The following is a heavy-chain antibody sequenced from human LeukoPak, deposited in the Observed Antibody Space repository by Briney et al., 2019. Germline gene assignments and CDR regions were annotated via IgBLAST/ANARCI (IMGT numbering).Heavy chain of an antibody. CDR3: ARVLGYCSSTSCSTYYDFWSGYFY. CDR2: INPNSGGT. D-gene: IGHD2-2*01. CDR1: GYTFTGYY. Sequence: ASVKVSCKASGYTFTGYYMHWVRQAPGQGLEWMGWINPNSGGTNYAQKFQGRVTMTRDTSISTAYMELSRLRSDDTAVYYCARVLGYCSSTSCSTYYDFWSGYFYWGQGTLVTVSS. V-gene: IGHV1-2*02. J-gene: IGHJ4*02.